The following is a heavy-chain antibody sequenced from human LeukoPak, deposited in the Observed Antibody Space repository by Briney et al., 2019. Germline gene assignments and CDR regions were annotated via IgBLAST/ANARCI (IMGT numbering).Heavy chain of an antibody. V-gene: IGHV3-66*02. CDR3: ARDLMVRGDY. CDR1: GFTFSSYS. Sequence: GGSLRLSRAASGFTFSSYSMNWVRQAPGKGLEWVSVIYSGGSTYYADSVKGRFTISRDNSKNTLYLQMNSLRAEDTAVYYCARDLMVRGDYWGQGTLVTVSS. J-gene: IGHJ4*02. CDR2: IYSGGST. D-gene: IGHD3-10*01.